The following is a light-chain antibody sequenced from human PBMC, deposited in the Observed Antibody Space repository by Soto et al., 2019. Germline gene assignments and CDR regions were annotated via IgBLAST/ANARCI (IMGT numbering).Light chain of an antibody. J-gene: IGLJ3*02. CDR1: SSDVGGYKY. Sequence: QAVVTQPPSASGSSGQSVTISCTGTSSDVGGYKYVSWYQQHPGKAPKLMIYEVSKRPSGVPDRFSGSKSGNTASLTVSGLQAEDEADYYCSSYAGSNNLVFGGGTKLTVL. CDR2: EVS. V-gene: IGLV2-8*01. CDR3: SSYAGSNNLV.